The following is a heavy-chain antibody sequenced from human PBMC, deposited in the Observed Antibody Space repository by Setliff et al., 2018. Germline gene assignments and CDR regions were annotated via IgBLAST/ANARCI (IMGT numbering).Heavy chain of an antibody. CDR3: ARAGEGTNPPWYFDY. J-gene: IGHJ4*02. CDR1: GFTFSDDW. V-gene: IGHV3-7*03. Sequence: PGGSLRLSCTTSGFTFSDDWRSWXRQAPGKGLEWVANIRQDAGKKNYADSVKGRFTISRDDANNSLYLQMHGLRSDDPAVFYCARAGEGTNPPWYFDYWGQGTLVTVSS. D-gene: IGHD1-1*01. CDR2: IRQDAGKK.